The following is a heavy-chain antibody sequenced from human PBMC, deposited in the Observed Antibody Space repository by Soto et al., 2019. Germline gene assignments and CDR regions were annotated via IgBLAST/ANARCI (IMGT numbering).Heavy chain of an antibody. CDR1: GFTFSSDS. CDR2: ISSSSSYI. Sequence: PGGSLRLSCAASGFTFSSDSMNWVRQAPGKGLEWVSSISSSSSYIYYADSVKGRFTISRDNAKNSLYLQMNSLRAEDTAVYYCARDNGAEAGTLIPYYYYGMDVWGQGTTVTVSS. D-gene: IGHD6-13*01. V-gene: IGHV3-21*01. J-gene: IGHJ6*02. CDR3: ARDNGAEAGTLIPYYYYGMDV.